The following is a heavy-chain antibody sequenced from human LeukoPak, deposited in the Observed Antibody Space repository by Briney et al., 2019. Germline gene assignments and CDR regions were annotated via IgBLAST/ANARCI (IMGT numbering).Heavy chain of an antibody. D-gene: IGHD2-2*01. CDR1: GYTFTSYG. CDR3: ARDYCSSTSCYFDY. V-gene: IGHV1-18*01. CDR2: INAYNGNT. J-gene: IGHJ4*02. Sequence: AAVKVSCKASGYTFTSYGISWVRQAPGQGLEWMGWINAYNGNTNYALKLQGRVTMTTDTSTSTAYMELRSLRSDDTAVYYCARDYCSSTSCYFDYWGQGTLVTVSS.